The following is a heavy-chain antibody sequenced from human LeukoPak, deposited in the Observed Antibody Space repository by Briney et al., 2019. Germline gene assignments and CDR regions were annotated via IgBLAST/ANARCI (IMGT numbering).Heavy chain of an antibody. CDR3: ARAGGSSWYGVFDY. CDR2: ISWNSGSI. V-gene: IGHV3-9*01. Sequence: GGSLRLSCAASGFTFDDYAMHWVRQAPGKGLEWVSGISWNSGSIGYADSVKGRFTISRDNAKNSLYLQMNSLRAEDTAVYYCARAGGSSWYGVFDYWGQGTLVTVSS. D-gene: IGHD6-13*01. J-gene: IGHJ4*02. CDR1: GFTFDDYA.